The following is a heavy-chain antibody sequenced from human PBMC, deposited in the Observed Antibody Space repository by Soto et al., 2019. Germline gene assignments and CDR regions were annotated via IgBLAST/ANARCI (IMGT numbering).Heavy chain of an antibody. CDR1: GDSVSSGDYN. Sequence: PSETLSLTCRFSGDSVSSGDYNLSWIRQPPGKGLEWIGHVYFSGSTNYIPSLKSRLTRAVDTAKNQFSLKLNSVTAADTAVYYCARIPGDTYMIYWSDPWGQGTQVT. CDR2: VYFSGST. V-gene: IGHV4-61*08. CDR3: ARIPGDTYMIYWSDP. J-gene: IGHJ5*02. D-gene: IGHD3-16*01.